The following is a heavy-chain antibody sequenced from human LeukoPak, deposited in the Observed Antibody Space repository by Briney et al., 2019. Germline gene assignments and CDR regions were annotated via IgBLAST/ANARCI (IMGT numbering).Heavy chain of an antibody. V-gene: IGHV3-30*02. CDR1: GFTFSTYG. CDR2: IQRDGSYE. D-gene: IGHD3-9*01. Sequence: GGSLRLSCAAPGFTFSTYGMDWVRRAPGQGLEGVAFIQRDGSYEYYADSVKGRFTISRDNSKNPVHLEMNSLRAEDTAVYYCAKDQGTTGSYDYWGQGTLVTVSS. J-gene: IGHJ4*02. CDR3: AKDQGTTGSYDY.